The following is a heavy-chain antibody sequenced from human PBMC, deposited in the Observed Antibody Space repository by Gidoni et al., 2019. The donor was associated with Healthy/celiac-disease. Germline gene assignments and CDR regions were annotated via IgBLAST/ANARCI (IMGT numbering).Heavy chain of an antibody. CDR3: ARGSRSSGWPKKISGDY. Sequence: QVQLVESGGGVVQPGRSLRLSCAASGFTFSSYAMPWVRQAPGKGLEWVAVISYDGSNKYYADSVKGRFTISRDNSKNTLYLQMNSLRAEDTAVYYCARGSRSSGWPKKISGDYWGQGTLVTVSS. CDR1: GFTFSSYA. J-gene: IGHJ4*02. D-gene: IGHD6-19*01. V-gene: IGHV3-30-3*01. CDR2: ISYDGSNK.